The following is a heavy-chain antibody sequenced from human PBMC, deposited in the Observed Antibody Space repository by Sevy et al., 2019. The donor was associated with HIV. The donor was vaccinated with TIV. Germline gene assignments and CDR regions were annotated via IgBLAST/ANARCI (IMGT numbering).Heavy chain of an antibody. V-gene: IGHV3-23*01. CDR2: ISSSGGST. J-gene: IGHJ5*02. CDR1: GFTFISHP. Sequence: GGSLRLSCASSGFTFISHPMTWVRQAPGKGLEWVASISSSGGSTYYADSVKGRFTISRDNSKKMVDLQMNSLGVADTAVYFCAKEDFREFDAWGQGTLVTVSS. CDR3: AKEDFREFDA.